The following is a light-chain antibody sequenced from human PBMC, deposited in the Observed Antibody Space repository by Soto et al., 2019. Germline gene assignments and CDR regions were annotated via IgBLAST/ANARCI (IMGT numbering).Light chain of an antibody. CDR2: LGS. J-gene: IGKJ1*01. CDR1: QSLLHNNGYNY. Sequence: DIVMTQSPLSLPFTPGEPASISCRSSQSLLHNNGYNYLDWYLQKPGQSPQLLIYLGSNRASGVPGRFSGSGSGTDFTLKISRVEAEDVGVYYCMQALRTQWTFGQGTKVDI. V-gene: IGKV2-28*01. CDR3: MQALRTQWT.